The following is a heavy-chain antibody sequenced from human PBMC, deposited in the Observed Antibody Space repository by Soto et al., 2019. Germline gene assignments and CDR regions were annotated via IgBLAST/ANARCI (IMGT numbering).Heavy chain of an antibody. J-gene: IGHJ4*02. CDR1: GASITSGNYY. Sequence: PSETLSLTCTVSGASITSGNYYWGWIRQPPGKGLQWIGSSYHTGNTYFNPSLRSRVTISVDTSKNQFSLKLSSVTAADTAVYYCARGLRFLEEAYWGQGTLVTVSS. D-gene: IGHD3-3*01. CDR3: ARGLRFLEEAY. CDR2: SYHTGNT. V-gene: IGHV4-39*07.